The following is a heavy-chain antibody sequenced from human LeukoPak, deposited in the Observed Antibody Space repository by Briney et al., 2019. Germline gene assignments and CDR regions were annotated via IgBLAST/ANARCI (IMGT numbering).Heavy chain of an antibody. Sequence: GGSLRLSCAASGFTFSSYWMHWVRQAPGKGLVWVSRINSDGSSTSYADSVKGRFTISRDNAKNTLYLQMNSLRAEDTAVYYCAKTTPSFNWGQFDYWGQGTLVTVSS. CDR3: AKTTPSFNWGQFDY. V-gene: IGHV3-74*01. CDR2: INSDGSST. J-gene: IGHJ4*02. CDR1: GFTFSSYW. D-gene: IGHD7-27*01.